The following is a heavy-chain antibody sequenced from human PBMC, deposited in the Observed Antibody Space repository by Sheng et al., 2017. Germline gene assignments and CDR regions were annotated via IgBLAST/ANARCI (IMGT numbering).Heavy chain of an antibody. V-gene: IGHV3-49*04. D-gene: IGHD2-2*01. CDR1: GFTFGDYP. CDR3: SRAVRLSGDAFDV. J-gene: IGHJ3*01. Sequence: EVQVVESGGGLVQPGRSLRLSCTTSGFTFGDYPMSWVRQAPGKGLEWIGYIRTKSYDATTDYAASVKDRFSISRDDSKSIVYLQMNSLKIEDTAVYFCSRAVRLSGDAFDVWGRGARGHR. CDR2: IRTKSYDATT.